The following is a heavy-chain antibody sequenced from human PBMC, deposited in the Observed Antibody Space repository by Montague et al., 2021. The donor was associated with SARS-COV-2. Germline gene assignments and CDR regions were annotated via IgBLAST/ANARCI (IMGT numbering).Heavy chain of an antibody. CDR1: GVSVNNYY. D-gene: IGHD3-9*01. V-gene: IGHV4-59*02. CDR3: VRDFYDTSYYFQGTFDV. CDR2: IYYTGST. Sequence: SETLSLTCSVSGVSVNNYYWAWIRQTPEKGLEWIGYIYYTGSTNYNPSLRNRVTISIDTSANQFSLKLRSVTPADTAVYYCVRDFYDTSYYFQGTFDVWGHGTVVSVSS. J-gene: IGHJ3*01.